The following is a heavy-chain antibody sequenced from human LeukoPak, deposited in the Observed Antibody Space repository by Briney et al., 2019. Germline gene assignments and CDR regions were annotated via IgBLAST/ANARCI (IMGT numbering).Heavy chain of an antibody. CDR3: APLGYCSGDDCHRPY. CDR1: GGSISSHNW. J-gene: IGHJ4*02. CDR2: IYHSGST. D-gene: IGHD2-15*01. V-gene: IGHV4-4*02. Sequence: SEALSLTCAVSGGSISSHNWWSWVRQPPGRGLEWIGEIYHSGSTNYNPSLKSRVTISVDKSKNQFSLKLNSVTAADTAVYYCAPLGYCSGDDCHRPYWGQGALVTVSS.